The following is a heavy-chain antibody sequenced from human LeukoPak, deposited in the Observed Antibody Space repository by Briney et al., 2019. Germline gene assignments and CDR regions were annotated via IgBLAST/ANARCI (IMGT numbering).Heavy chain of an antibody. CDR3: ARDTQGMDV. V-gene: IGHV3-30*03. CDR2: ISYDGSNK. CDR1: GFTFSSYG. Sequence: GGSLRLSCAASGFTFSSYGMHWVRQAPGKGLEWVAVISYDGSNKYYADSVKGRFTISRDNSKNTLYLQMNSLRAEDTAVYYCARDTQGMDVWGKGTTVTVSS. J-gene: IGHJ6*04.